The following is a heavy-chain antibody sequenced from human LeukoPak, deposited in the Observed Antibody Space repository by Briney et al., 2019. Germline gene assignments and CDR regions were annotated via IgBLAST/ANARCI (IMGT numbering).Heavy chain of an antibody. CDR1: GFTFSSSA. Sequence: GGSLRLSCAASGFTFSSSAMSWVRQAPGKGLEWVSGISGSGRGGRTYYADSVKGRFTIPRDNSKNTLYLQMNSLRAEDTAVYYCAKAGSIRFDYWGQGTLVTVSS. J-gene: IGHJ4*02. CDR2: ISGSGRGGRT. CDR3: AKAGSIRFDY. D-gene: IGHD1-26*01. V-gene: IGHV3-23*01.